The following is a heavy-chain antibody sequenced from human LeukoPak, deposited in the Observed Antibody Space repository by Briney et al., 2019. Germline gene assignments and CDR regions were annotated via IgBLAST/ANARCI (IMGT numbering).Heavy chain of an antibody. V-gene: IGHV1-24*01. CDR1: GYTVSELS. Sequence: GASVKVSCKVHGYTVSELSIHWLRQVPGKGLEWMGGFDPEEVETVYAQKFQGRVSMTEDTSTDTVHMDLSSLRSDDTTFYYCATTEATAAIERGEGTFEIWGQGPMVIVSS. CDR2: FDPEEVET. D-gene: IGHD6-13*01. J-gene: IGHJ3*02. CDR3: ATTEATAAIERGEGTFEI.